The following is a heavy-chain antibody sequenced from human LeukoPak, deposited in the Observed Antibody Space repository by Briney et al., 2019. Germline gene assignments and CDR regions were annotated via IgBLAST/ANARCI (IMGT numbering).Heavy chain of an antibody. CDR2: INSSGSTI. Sequence: PGGSLRLSCAASGFTFSDYYMSWIRQAPGKGLEWLSYINSSGSTIYYADSVKGRFTISRDNAKSSLYLQMDTLRAEDTAVYYCARAGHVITMIVVLDAFDIWGQGTMVTVSS. V-gene: IGHV3-11*04. CDR3: ARAGHVITMIVVLDAFDI. D-gene: IGHD3-22*01. CDR1: GFTFSDYY. J-gene: IGHJ3*02.